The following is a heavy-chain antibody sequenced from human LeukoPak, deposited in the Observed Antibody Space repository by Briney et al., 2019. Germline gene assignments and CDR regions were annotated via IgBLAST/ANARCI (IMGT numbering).Heavy chain of an antibody. Sequence: GRSLRLSRAASGFTFSSYGMHWVRQAPGKGLEWVAVIWYDGSNKYYADSVKGRFTISRDNSKNTLYLQMNSLRAEDTAVYYCAREVGATLDYWGQGTLVTVSS. J-gene: IGHJ4*02. D-gene: IGHD1-26*01. V-gene: IGHV3-33*01. CDR3: AREVGATLDY. CDR1: GFTFSSYG. CDR2: IWYDGSNK.